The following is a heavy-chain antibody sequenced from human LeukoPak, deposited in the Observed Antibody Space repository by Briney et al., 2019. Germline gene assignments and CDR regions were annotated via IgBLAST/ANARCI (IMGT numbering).Heavy chain of an antibody. Sequence: GGSLRLSCAASGFTSSSYWMSWVRQAPGKGLEWVANIKQDGSEKYYVDSVKGRFTISRDNAKNSLYLQMNSLRAEDTAVYYCARATVGFDYWGQGTLVTVSS. CDR2: IKQDGSEK. V-gene: IGHV3-7*01. CDR3: ARATVGFDY. CDR1: GFTSSSYW. J-gene: IGHJ4*02. D-gene: IGHD4-23*01.